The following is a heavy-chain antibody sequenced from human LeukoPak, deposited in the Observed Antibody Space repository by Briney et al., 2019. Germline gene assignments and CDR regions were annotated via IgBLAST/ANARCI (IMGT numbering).Heavy chain of an antibody. Sequence: SETLSLTCTVSGVSISGSGHYWGWIRQPPGKGLEWIGNIYHSGSTYYNASLQSRVTISIDTSKNQFSLRLNSVTAADTAMYYCAKSGGYGLIDCWGQGTLVTVSS. D-gene: IGHD1-26*01. V-gene: IGHV4-39*01. CDR2: IYHSGST. J-gene: IGHJ4*02. CDR3: AKSGGYGLIDC. CDR1: GVSISGSGHY.